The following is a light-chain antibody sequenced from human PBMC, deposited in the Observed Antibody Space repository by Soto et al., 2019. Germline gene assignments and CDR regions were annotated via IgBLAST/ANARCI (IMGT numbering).Light chain of an antibody. CDR3: QHYKSYSMT. J-gene: IGKJ5*01. CDR2: KTS. Sequence: DIQMTQSPSTLSASVGDRVTMTCRASQSIDNWLAWYQQKPGKARKLLIYKTSTLESGVASRFSGSGSGTEFTLTISSLQPDDFATYYCQHYKSYSMTFGQGTRLDIK. CDR1: QSIDNW. V-gene: IGKV1-5*03.